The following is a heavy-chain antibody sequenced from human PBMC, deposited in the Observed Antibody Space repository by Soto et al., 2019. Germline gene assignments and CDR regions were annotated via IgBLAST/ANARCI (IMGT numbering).Heavy chain of an antibody. CDR3: VGGYPWVGFDY. V-gene: IGHV4-59*04. CDR2: MHYGGNS. J-gene: IGHJ4*02. D-gene: IGHD3-22*01. Sequence: SKTLSLTCSVSGGSISSYYCSWFRQPPGKGLEWIGHMHYGGNSDYNPSLRSRVTKSVDTSKNQYSLKLNSVTAADTAVYICVGGYPWVGFDYWGQGTLVTVSS. CDR1: GGSISSYY.